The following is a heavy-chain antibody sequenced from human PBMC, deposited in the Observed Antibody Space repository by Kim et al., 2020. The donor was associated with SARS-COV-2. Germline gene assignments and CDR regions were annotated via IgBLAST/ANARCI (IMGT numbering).Heavy chain of an antibody. CDR2: IGSSGRSI. D-gene: IGHD2-21*02. CDR3: ARLSAWTGDSGYYMDV. J-gene: IGHJ6*03. CDR1: GFAFSDYY. Sequence: GGSLRLSCAASGFAFSDYYMSWIRQTPGKGLEWVSYIGSSGRSIYYADSMKGRFTISRDNAKNPLYLQMNSLRVGDTAIYYCARLSAWTGDSGYYMDVWG. V-gene: IGHV3-11*01.